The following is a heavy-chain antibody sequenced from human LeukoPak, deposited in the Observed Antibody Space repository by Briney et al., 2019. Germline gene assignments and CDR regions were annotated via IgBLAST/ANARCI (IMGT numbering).Heavy chain of an antibody. CDR3: ARVWSSYYDAFDI. J-gene: IGHJ3*02. CDR1: GGSISSYY. CDR2: IYYSGST. Sequence: TSETLSLTCTVSGGSISSYYWSWIRQPPGKGLEWIGYIYYSGSTNYNPSLKSRVTISLDTPKNQFSLKLSSVTAADTAVYYCARVWSSYYDAFDIWGQGTMVTVSS. V-gene: IGHV4-59*01. D-gene: IGHD3-3*01.